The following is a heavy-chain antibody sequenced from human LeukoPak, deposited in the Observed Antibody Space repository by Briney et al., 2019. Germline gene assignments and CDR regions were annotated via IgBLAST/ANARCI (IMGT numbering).Heavy chain of an antibody. CDR1: GGTFSSYA. J-gene: IGHJ6*02. D-gene: IGHD3-9*01. CDR2: IIPILGIA. Sequence: ASVKVSCKASGGTFSSYAISWVRQAPGQGLEWMGRIIPILGIANYAQKFQGRVTITADKSTSTAYMELSSLRSEDTAVYYCASGVLRYHSYGMDVWGQGTTVTVSS. V-gene: IGHV1-69*04. CDR3: ASGVLRYHSYGMDV.